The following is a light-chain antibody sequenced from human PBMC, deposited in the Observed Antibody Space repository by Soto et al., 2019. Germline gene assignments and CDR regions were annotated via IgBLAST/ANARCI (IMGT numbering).Light chain of an antibody. CDR2: GAS. J-gene: IGKJ2*01. CDR3: QQYGSSPMYT. Sequence: EIVLTQSPGTLSLSPGERATLSCRASQSVSSSYLAWYQQKPGQAPRLLIYGASSRATGIPDRFSGSGSGTDFTITISRLEPEDFGVYYCQQYGSSPMYTFGQGTKLEIK. V-gene: IGKV3-20*01. CDR1: QSVSSSY.